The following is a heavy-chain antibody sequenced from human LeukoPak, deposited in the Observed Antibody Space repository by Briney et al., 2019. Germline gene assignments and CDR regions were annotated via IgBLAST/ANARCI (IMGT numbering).Heavy chain of an antibody. Sequence: KTGGSLRLSCAASGFTFSDYYMSWIRQAPGKGLEWVSYISSSGSTIYYADSVKGRFTISRDNAKNSLCLQMNSLRAEDTAVYYCARAGYYDSSGYVVDYWGQETLVTVSS. CDR3: ARAGYYDSSGYVVDY. CDR2: ISSSGSTI. V-gene: IGHV3-11*01. D-gene: IGHD3-22*01. J-gene: IGHJ4*02. CDR1: GFTFSDYY.